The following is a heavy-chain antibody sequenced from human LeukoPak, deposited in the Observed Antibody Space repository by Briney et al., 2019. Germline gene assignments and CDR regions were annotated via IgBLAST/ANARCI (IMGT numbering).Heavy chain of an antibody. CDR3: ASQQRNIRPSGSGYIAYAQKIDS. V-gene: IGHV4-39*01. J-gene: IGHJ4*02. Sequence: PSETLCLTRSVSGGSIATRNYYWGWIRQPPGKGLEWIASMYYSGSTSYNPSLNNRVTISVDTSKNQFSVKLRSVTAADTAVYYCASQQRNIRPSGSGYIAYAQKIDSWGQGTLVTVSS. CDR1: GGSIATRNYY. CDR2: MYYSGST. D-gene: IGHD5-12*01.